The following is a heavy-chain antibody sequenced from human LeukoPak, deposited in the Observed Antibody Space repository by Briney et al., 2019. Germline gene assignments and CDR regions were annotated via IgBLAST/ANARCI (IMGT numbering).Heavy chain of an antibody. CDR2: ISSSSSYI. Sequence: PGGSLRLSCAASGFTFSSYSMTWVRQAPGKGLEWVSSISSSSSYIYYADSVKGRFTISRDNAKNSLYLQMNSLRAEDTAVYYCARDYYGSGSYYNEGLDYWGQGTLVTVSS. CDR1: GFTFSSYS. CDR3: ARDYYGSGSYYNEGLDY. D-gene: IGHD3-10*01. V-gene: IGHV3-21*01. J-gene: IGHJ4*02.